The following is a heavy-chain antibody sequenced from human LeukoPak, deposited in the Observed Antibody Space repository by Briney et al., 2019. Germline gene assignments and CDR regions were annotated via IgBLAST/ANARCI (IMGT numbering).Heavy chain of an antibody. D-gene: IGHD5-24*01. CDR1: GFTFSNYG. V-gene: IGHV3-30*03. Sequence: GGSLRLSCAASGFTFSNYGMHCVRQAPGKGLEWVAGISEDGINKYYADSVKGRFTISRDNSNNTLFLQMNSLRAEDTAVYYCARDFGYNTGDYYYYYGMDVWGQGTTVTDSS. CDR3: ARDFGYNTGDYYYYYGMDV. CDR2: ISEDGINK. J-gene: IGHJ6*02.